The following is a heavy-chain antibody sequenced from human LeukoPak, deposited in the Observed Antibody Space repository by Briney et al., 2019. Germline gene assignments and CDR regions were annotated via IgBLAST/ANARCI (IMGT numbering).Heavy chain of an antibody. D-gene: IGHD3-10*01. CDR1: GFTFSSYA. V-gene: IGHV3-23*01. CDR3: AKGLHGPLWFGGNDY. Sequence: GGSLRLSCAASGFTFSSYAMSGVRQPPRRGVEWVSAISGSGGSTYYADSVKGRFTISRDNSKNTLYLQMNSLRAEDTAVYYCAKGLHGPLWFGGNDYWGQGTLVTVSS. J-gene: IGHJ4*02. CDR2: ISGSGGST.